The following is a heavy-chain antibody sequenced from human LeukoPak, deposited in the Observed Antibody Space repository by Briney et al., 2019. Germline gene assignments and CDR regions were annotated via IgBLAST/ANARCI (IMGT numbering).Heavy chain of an antibody. J-gene: IGHJ3*02. V-gene: IGHV1-18*01. CDR1: GYTFTSYG. CDR2: ISAYNGNT. Sequence: GASVKVSCKASGYTFTSYGISWVRQAPGQGLEWMGWISAYNGNTNYAQKLQGRVTMTTDTSTSTAYMELRSLRSDDTAVYYCARAHRGHSSVYAFDIWGQGTMVTVSS. D-gene: IGHD3-22*01. CDR3: ARAHRGHSSVYAFDI.